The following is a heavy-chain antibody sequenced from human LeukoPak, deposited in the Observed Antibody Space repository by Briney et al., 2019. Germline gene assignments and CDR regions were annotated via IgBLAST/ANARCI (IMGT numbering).Heavy chain of an antibody. CDR1: GFTFSSYA. D-gene: IGHD4-17*01. Sequence: GSLRLSCAASGFTFSSYAMSWVRQPPGKGLEWIGCMYYSGSTYYNPSLKSRVTISVDTSKNQFSLKLSSVTAADTAVYYCARHARTVYYYYGMDVWGQGTTVTVSS. J-gene: IGHJ6*02. CDR3: ARHARTVYYYYGMDV. V-gene: IGHV4-39*01. CDR2: MYYSGST.